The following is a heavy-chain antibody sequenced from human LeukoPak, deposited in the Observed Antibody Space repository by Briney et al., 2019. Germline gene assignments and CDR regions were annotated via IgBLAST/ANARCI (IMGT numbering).Heavy chain of an antibody. Sequence: GGSLRLSCAASGFTFSSYAMSWVRQAPGKGLEWVSAISGSGGSTYYADSVKGRFTISRDNAKKSLYLQMNSLRAEDTAVYYCARELAAAGRYYFDYWGQGTLVTVSS. D-gene: IGHD6-13*01. J-gene: IGHJ4*02. V-gene: IGHV3-23*01. CDR2: ISGSGGST. CDR3: ARELAAAGRYYFDY. CDR1: GFTFSSYA.